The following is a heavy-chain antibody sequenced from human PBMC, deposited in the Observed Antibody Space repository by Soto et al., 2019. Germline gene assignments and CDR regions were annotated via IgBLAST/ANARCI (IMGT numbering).Heavy chain of an antibody. Sequence: PSETLSLTCTVSGGSISSYYWSWIRQTAGKGLEWIGRNYPSGNTNYNPSLKSRVTLSIDTSKNQLSLKMSSVTAADTAVYFCAGDEGYYYSGMDVWGQGTAVTVSS. CDR3: AGDEGYYYSGMDV. V-gene: IGHV4-4*07. CDR1: GGSISSYY. J-gene: IGHJ6*02. CDR2: NYPSGNT.